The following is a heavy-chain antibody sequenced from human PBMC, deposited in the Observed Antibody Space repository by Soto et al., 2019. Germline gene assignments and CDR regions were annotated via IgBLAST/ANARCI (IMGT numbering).Heavy chain of an antibody. CDR1: GFTFSSYS. Sequence: PGGTLRPSCAASGFTFSSYSMNWVRQAPGKGLEWVSSISSSSSYIYYADSVKGRFTISRDNAKNSLYLQMNSLRAEDTAVYYCARVYDSSGYYYDPAAFDIWGQGTMVTVSS. CDR3: ARVYDSSGYYYDPAAFDI. J-gene: IGHJ3*02. V-gene: IGHV3-21*01. D-gene: IGHD3-22*01. CDR2: ISSSSSYI.